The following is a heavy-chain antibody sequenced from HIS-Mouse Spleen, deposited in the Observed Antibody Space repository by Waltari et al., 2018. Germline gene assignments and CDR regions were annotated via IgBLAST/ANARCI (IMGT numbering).Heavy chain of an antibody. Sequence: QVQLVESGGGVVQPGRSLRPSCAASGFPFSSYGMHWVRQAPGKGLEWVAVISYDGSNKYYADSVKGRFTISRDNSKNTLYLQMNSLRAEDTAVYYCAKDKHHAFDYWGQGTLVTVSS. V-gene: IGHV3-30*18. CDR3: AKDKHHAFDY. CDR1: GFPFSSYG. CDR2: ISYDGSNK. J-gene: IGHJ4*02.